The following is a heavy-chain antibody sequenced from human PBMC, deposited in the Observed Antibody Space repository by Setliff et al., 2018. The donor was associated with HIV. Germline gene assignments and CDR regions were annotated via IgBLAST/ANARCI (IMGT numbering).Heavy chain of an antibody. CDR2: ISSNGGST. D-gene: IGHD2-2*01. Sequence: GESLKISCAASGFTFSSYFMHWVRQAPGKGLEYVSAISSNGGSTYYADSVKGRFTISRDNSKNTLYLQMGSLRAEDMAVYYCARRGYCSSTTCYYDYWGQGTQVTVSS. V-gene: IGHV3-64*02. J-gene: IGHJ4*02. CDR1: GFTFSSYF. CDR3: ARRGYCSSTTCYYDY.